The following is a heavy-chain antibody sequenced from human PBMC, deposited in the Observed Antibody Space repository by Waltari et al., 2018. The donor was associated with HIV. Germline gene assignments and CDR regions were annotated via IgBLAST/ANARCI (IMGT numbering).Heavy chain of an antibody. D-gene: IGHD6-13*01. CDR1: GFSFGGYD. CDR2: ISFEGAKK. Sequence: QVRLVESGGGVVQPGRPLGLPCEASGFSFGGYDMHWVRQTPDKGLEWVAGISFEGAKKNYIDSVKGRFTVSRDNSKNTMYLQMNNLRPDDTAVYYCARDLAYSSTWPSYWGQGTLVTVSS. CDR3: ARDLAYSSTWPSY. V-gene: IGHV3-30*03. J-gene: IGHJ4*02.